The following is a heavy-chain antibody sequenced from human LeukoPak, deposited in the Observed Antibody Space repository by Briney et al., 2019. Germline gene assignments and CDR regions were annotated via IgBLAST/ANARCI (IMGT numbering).Heavy chain of an antibody. Sequence: SETLSLTRTVSGGSISSHYWSWIRQPPGKGLEWIGYIYYSGSTYYNPSLKSRVTISVDTSKNQFSLKLSSVAAADTAVYYCARVTGSGTAFDYWGQGTLVTVSS. J-gene: IGHJ4*02. D-gene: IGHD3-10*01. CDR1: GGSISSHY. CDR2: IYYSGST. V-gene: IGHV4-59*08. CDR3: ARVTGSGTAFDY.